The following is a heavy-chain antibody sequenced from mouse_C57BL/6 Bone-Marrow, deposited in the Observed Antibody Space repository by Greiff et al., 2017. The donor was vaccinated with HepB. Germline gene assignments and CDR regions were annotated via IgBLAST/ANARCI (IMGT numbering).Heavy chain of an antibody. D-gene: IGHD1-1*01. CDR2: IWRGGST. Sequence: VMLVESGPGLVQPSQSLSITCTVSGFSLTSYGVHWVRQSPGKGLEWLGVIWRGGSTDYNAAFMSRLSITKDNSKSQVFFKMISLQADDTAIYYCAKNSITTVRYYAMDYWGQGTSVTVSS. CDR3: AKNSITTVRYYAMDY. V-gene: IGHV2-5*01. J-gene: IGHJ4*01. CDR1: GFSLTSYG.